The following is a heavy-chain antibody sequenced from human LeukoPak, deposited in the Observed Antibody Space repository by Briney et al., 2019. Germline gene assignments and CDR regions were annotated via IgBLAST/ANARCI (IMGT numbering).Heavy chain of an antibody. Sequence: GGSLRLSCAASGFTFSNAWMSWVRQAPGKGLEWVANIKQDGSEKYYVDSVKGRFTISRDNAKNSLYLQMNSLRAEDTAVYYCARDESYYDILTGYSRRDSYYYMDVWGKGTTVTVSS. V-gene: IGHV3-7*01. CDR2: IKQDGSEK. CDR3: ARDESYYDILTGYSRRDSYYYMDV. J-gene: IGHJ6*03. CDR1: GFTFSNAW. D-gene: IGHD3-9*01.